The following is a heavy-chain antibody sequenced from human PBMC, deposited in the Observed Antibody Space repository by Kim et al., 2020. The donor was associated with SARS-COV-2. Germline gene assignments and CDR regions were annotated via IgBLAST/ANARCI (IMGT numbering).Heavy chain of an antibody. V-gene: IGHV4-39*01. D-gene: IGHD3-22*01. J-gene: IGHJ6*01. Sequence: SETLSLTCAVSGASFSSSSYCWGWIRPPPGQGLEWIGSMHASGRTNPNPSLPRRLTISVDTSENPFSLRLSAVTAADTALYYCVRHNALHYYSKVEQRGMDVSGHGTTVAASS. CDR2: MHASGRT. CDR3: VRHNALHYYSKVEQRGMDV. CDR1: GASFSSSSYC.